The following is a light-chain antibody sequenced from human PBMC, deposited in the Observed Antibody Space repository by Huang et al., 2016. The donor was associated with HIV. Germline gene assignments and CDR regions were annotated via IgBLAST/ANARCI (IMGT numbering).Light chain of an antibody. J-gene: IGKJ1*01. Sequence: DIQLTQSPSAMSASVGDRVSITCRASQGIANYLAWVQQKPGGAPKRLIYAASSLQSGGPSRFSGSGSGTKFTLTISRLQPEDFATYYCLQHHGYPRTFGQGTKV. CDR2: AAS. V-gene: IGKV1-17*03. CDR1: QGIANY. CDR3: LQHHGYPRT.